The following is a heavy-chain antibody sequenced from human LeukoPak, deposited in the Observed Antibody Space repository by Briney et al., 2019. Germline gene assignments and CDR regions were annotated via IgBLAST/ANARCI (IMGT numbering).Heavy chain of an antibody. Sequence: GGSLRLSCAASGFTFSTYAMTWVRQAPGKGLEWVSLISGTGGSTYYADSVKGRFTISRDNSKNTLYLQMNSLRAEDTAVYYCARAEVADPYYYYYMDVWGKGTTVTISS. CDR2: ISGTGGST. CDR1: GFTFSTYA. J-gene: IGHJ6*03. V-gene: IGHV3-23*01. D-gene: IGHD2-15*01. CDR3: ARAEVADPYYYYYMDV.